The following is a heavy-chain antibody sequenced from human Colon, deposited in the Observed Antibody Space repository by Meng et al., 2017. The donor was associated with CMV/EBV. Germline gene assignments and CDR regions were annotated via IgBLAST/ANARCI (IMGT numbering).Heavy chain of an antibody. J-gene: IGHJ4*02. V-gene: IGHV4-34*01. CDR1: GGSFTNYY. Sequence: QVHLQQWGAGPLKPSETLSLTCALYGGSFTNYYWSWIRQPSGKGLEWIAEINHSGTTYYNPSLKSRVTLSLDSSTNQFSLKLSSVTAADAAIYYCARGWVRDRSSLHFDYWGQGTLVTVSS. D-gene: IGHD6-6*01. CDR3: ARGWVRDRSSLHFDY. CDR2: INHSGTT.